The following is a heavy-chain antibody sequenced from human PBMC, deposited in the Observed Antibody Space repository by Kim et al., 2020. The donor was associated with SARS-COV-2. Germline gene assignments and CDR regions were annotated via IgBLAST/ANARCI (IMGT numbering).Heavy chain of an antibody. V-gene: IGHV4-34*01. CDR1: GGSFSGYY. D-gene: IGHD6-13*01. CDR3: ARGEYSSSWYGKHNWFDP. CDR2: INHSGST. Sequence: SETLSLTCAVYGGSFSGYYWSLIRQPPGKGLEWIGEINHSGSTNYNPSLKSRVTISVDTSKNQFSLKLSSVTAADTAVYYCARGEYSSSWYGKHNWFDP. J-gene: IGHJ5*02.